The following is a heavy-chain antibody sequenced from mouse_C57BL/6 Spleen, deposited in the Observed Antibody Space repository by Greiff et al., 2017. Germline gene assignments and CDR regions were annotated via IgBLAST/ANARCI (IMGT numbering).Heavy chain of an antibody. J-gene: IGHJ4*01. CDR2: INYDGSST. CDR3: ARGLYYGSSYAMDY. D-gene: IGHD1-1*01. V-gene: IGHV5-16*01. Sequence: EVQLVESEGGLVQPGSSMKLSCTASGFTFSDYYMAWVRQVPEKGLEWVANINYDGSSTYYLDSLKSRFIISRDNAKNILYLQMSSLKSEDTATYYCARGLYYGSSYAMDYWGQGTSVTVSS. CDR1: GFTFSDYY.